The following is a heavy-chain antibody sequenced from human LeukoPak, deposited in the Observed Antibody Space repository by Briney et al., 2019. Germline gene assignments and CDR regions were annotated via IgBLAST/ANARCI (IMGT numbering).Heavy chain of an antibody. D-gene: IGHD1-26*01. CDR1: GFTFSSYW. V-gene: IGHV3-23*01. CDR3: AKSLKTSNSGSSY. J-gene: IGHJ4*02. CDR2: LSGSGGST. Sequence: GGSLRLSCAASGFTFSSYWMHWVRQAPGKGLEWVSSLSGSGGSTYYADSVRGRFTISRDNSKNTLYLQMNSLRAEDTAVYYCAKSLKTSNSGSSYWGQGTLVSVSS.